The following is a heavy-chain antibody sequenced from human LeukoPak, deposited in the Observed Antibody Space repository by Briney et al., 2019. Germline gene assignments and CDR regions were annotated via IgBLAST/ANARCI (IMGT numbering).Heavy chain of an antibody. V-gene: IGHV4-39*07. Sequence: SETLSLTCAVYGGSFSSYYWGWIRQPPGKGLEWIGSIYYSGSTYYNPSLKSRVTISVDTSKNQFSLKLSSVTAADTAVYYCASEQQLVLRAWGQGTMVTVSS. J-gene: IGHJ3*01. CDR1: GGSFSSYY. CDR3: ASEQQLVLRA. D-gene: IGHD6-13*01. CDR2: IYYSGST.